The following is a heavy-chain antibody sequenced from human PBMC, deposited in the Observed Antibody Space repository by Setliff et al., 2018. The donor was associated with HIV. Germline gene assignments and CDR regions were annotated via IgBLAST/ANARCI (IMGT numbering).Heavy chain of an antibody. CDR2: MNPNSGNT. J-gene: IGHJ4*02. D-gene: IGHD6-19*01. CDR1: GYTFTGYY. CDR3: AVYSSDWYPFFDF. Sequence: ASVKVSCKASGYTFTGYYMHWVRQAPGQGLEWMGWMNPNSGNTGSAQNFQGRVTMTRNTSISTAYIELSSLRSEDSAVYYCAVYSSDWYPFFDFWGQGTLVTVSS. V-gene: IGHV1-8*02.